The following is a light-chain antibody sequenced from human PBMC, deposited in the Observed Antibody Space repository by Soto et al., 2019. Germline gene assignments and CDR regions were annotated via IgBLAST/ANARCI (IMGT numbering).Light chain of an antibody. CDR3: AAWDDSLNAWV. V-gene: IGLV1-44*01. J-gene: IGLJ3*02. Sequence: QSVLTQPPSASGTPGQRVTISCSGSRSNIGSNSVNWYQQLPGTAPRLLIYNNNQRPSGVPDRFSGSRSGTSASLAISGLQSEDEAGYYCAAWDDSLNAWVFGGGTKLTVL. CDR1: RSNIGSNS. CDR2: NNN.